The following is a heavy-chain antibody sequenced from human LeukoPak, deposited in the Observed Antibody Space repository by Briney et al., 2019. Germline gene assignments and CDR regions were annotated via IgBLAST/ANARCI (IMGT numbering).Heavy chain of an antibody. D-gene: IGHD5-18*01. J-gene: IGHJ4*02. Sequence: GGSLRLSCAASGFTFSSYGMHWVRQAPGKGLEWVAFIRYDGSNKYYADSVKGRFTISRDNSKNTLYLQMNSLRAEDTAVYYCAKDGTTAMVVRYFDYWGQGTLVTVSS. V-gene: IGHV3-30*02. CDR3: AKDGTTAMVVRYFDY. CDR1: GFTFSSYG. CDR2: IRYDGSNK.